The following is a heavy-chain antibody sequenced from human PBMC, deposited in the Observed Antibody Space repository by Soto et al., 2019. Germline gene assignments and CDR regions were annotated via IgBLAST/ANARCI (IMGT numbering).Heavy chain of an antibody. V-gene: IGHV4-59*01. CDR1: GGSISSYY. CDR3: ARATCSSTSCYGWLVWFDP. D-gene: IGHD2-2*01. J-gene: IGHJ5*02. CDR2: IYYSGST. Sequence: PSETLSLTCPFSGGSISSYYWIWIRQPPGKGLEWIGYIYYSGSTNYNPSLKSRVTISVDTSKNQFSLKLSSVTAADTAVYYCARATCSSTSCYGWLVWFDPWGQGTLVTVSS.